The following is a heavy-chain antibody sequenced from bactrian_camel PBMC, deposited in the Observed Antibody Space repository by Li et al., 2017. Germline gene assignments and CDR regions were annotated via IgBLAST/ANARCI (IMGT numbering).Heavy chain of an antibody. J-gene: IGHJ4*01. D-gene: IGHD1*01. CDR1: GFVYTTYC. CDR2: SVGMST. V-gene: IGHV3S1*01. Sequence: HVQLVESGGGSVQAGGSLRLSCARSGFVYTTYCISWFRQHPGKEREGVAASVGMSTYYADSVKGRFTISRAKNILYLQMDNLKPEDTATYYCAAKAGYCSGFPSPRSYTYWGRGTQVTVS. CDR3: AAKAGYCSGFPSPRSYTY.